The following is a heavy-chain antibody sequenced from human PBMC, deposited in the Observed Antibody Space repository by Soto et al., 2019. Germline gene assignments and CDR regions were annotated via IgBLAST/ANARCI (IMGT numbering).Heavy chain of an antibody. V-gene: IGHV1-46*01. D-gene: IGHD6-13*01. CDR1: GYKFTTYY. CDR2: YNPSGGTT. CDR3: AITVAGTCWFDP. Sequence: GASVKVSCTASGYKFTTYYIHWVRQAPGQGLEWMGVYNPSGGTTTYAQKFQGRVTMTRDTATSTVYMELSRLRSEDTAVYYCAITVAGTCWFDPCGQGTLVTVYS. J-gene: IGHJ5*02.